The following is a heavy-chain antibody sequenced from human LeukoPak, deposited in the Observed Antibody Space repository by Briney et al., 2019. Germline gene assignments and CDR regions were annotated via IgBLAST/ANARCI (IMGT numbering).Heavy chain of an antibody. CDR3: ARGLIYLTSCSGGSCYPPGDAFDI. D-gene: IGHD2-15*01. CDR2: IKQDGSEK. J-gene: IGHJ3*02. CDR1: GFTFSSYW. Sequence: GGSLRLSCAASGFTFSSYWMSWVRQAPGKGLEWVANIKQDGSEKYYVDSVKGRFTISRDNAKNSLYLQMNSLRAEDTAVYYCARGLIYLTSCSGGSCYPPGDAFDIWGQGTMVTVSS. V-gene: IGHV3-7*01.